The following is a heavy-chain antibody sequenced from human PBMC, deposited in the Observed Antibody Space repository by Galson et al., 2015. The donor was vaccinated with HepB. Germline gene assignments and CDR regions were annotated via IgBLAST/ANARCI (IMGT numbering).Heavy chain of an antibody. CDR3: ARDIEVKVEQWLVPDY. CDR1: GFTFSSYA. V-gene: IGHV3-30-3*01. D-gene: IGHD6-19*01. CDR2: ISYGGSNK. Sequence: SLRLSCAASGFTFSSYAMHWVRQAPGKGLEWVAVISYGGSNKDYADSVKGRFTISRDNSKNTLYLQMNSLRAEDTAVYYCARDIEVKVEQWLVPDYWGQGTLVTVSS. J-gene: IGHJ4*02.